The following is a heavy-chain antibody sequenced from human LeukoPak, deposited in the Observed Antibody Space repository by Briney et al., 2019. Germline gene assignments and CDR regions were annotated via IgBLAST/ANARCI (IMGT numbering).Heavy chain of an antibody. J-gene: IGHJ3*02. CDR2: IIPIFGTA. CDR1: GGTFSSYA. Sequence: ASVKVSCKASGGTFSSYAISWVRQAPGQGLEWMGRIIPIFGTANYAQKFQGRVTITTDESTSTAYMELSSLRSEDTAVYYCARAPITPDAFDIWGQGTMVTVSS. CDR3: ARAPITPDAFDI. D-gene: IGHD5-12*01. V-gene: IGHV1-69*05.